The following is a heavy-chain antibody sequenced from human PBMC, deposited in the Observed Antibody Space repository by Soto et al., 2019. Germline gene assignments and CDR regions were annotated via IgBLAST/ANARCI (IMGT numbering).Heavy chain of an antibody. V-gene: IGHV1-8*01. D-gene: IGHD2-21*01. Sequence: QMQLVQSGAEVTTPGASVKVSCKASGYTFASYDINWVRQAPGQGLEWMGWMNPNSNNTGYAQKLQGRLTITSEIALNIAHMELSSLRSEDTAVYYCARSDGYHFNWLDSWGQGTLVTVSA. CDR2: MNPNSNNT. CDR3: ARSDGYHFNWLDS. CDR1: GYTFASYD. J-gene: IGHJ5*01.